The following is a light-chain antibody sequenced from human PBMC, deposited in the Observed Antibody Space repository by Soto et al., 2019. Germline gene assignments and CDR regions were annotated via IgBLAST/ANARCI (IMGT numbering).Light chain of an antibody. CDR2: EVS. Sequence: QSALTQPASVSGSPGQSITISCTGTSSDVRGYNYVSWYQQHPGKAPKLIIYEVSNRPSGVSTRFSGSKSGNTASLTISGLRAEDEADYYCSSYTSSSTRVFGGGTKLTVL. J-gene: IGLJ2*01. V-gene: IGLV2-14*01. CDR1: SSDVRGYNY. CDR3: SSYTSSSTRV.